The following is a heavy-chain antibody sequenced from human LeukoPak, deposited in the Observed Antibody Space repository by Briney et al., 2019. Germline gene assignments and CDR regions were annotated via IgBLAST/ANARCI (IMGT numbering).Heavy chain of an antibody. V-gene: IGHV3-74*01. CDR1: GFTFSTYW. CDR3: ARGFWTGVEH. J-gene: IGHJ1*01. Sequence: PSGGSLRLSCAASGFTFSTYWMHWVRQAPGEGLVWVSRIKSDGSDTSYADSVKGRFTISRDNAKNTLYLQMNSLRAEDTAVYYCARGFWTGVEHWGQGALVTVSS. D-gene: IGHD3/OR15-3a*01. CDR2: IKSDGSDT.